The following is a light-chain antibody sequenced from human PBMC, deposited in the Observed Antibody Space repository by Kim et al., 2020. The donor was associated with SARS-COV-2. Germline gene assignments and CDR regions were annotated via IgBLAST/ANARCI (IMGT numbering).Light chain of an antibody. V-gene: IGLV1-44*01. CDR3: AAWDDNLNGVG. Sequence: GQRVTISCSGSFSNVGRNTVNWYQQLPGTAPKLLIFGYNQRPSGVPDRFSGSKSGTSASLAISGLQSEDEADYYCAAWDDNLNGVGFGGGNQLTVL. CDR2: GYN. CDR1: FSNVGRNT. J-gene: IGLJ2*01.